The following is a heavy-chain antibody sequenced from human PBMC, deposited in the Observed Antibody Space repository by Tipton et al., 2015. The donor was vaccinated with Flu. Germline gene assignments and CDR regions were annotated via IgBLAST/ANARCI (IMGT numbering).Heavy chain of an antibody. CDR1: GGSFSGYY. CDR2: INHSGST. V-gene: IGHV4-34*01. Sequence: LSLTCSVYGGSFSGYYWSWIRQPPGKGLEWIGEINHSGSTNYNPSLKSRVTISVDTSKNQFSLKLSSVTAADTAVYYCARGLGVVVAVAFDIWGQGTMVTVSS. J-gene: IGHJ3*02. CDR3: ARGLGVVVAVAFDI. D-gene: IGHD2-15*01.